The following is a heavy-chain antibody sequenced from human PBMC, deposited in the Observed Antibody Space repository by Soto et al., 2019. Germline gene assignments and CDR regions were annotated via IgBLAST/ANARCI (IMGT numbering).Heavy chain of an antibody. V-gene: IGHV3-64*01. D-gene: IGHD2-21*02. Sequence: GGSLRLSCAASGFTFSSYAMHWVRQAPGKGLEYVSAISSNGGSTYYANSVKGRFTISRDNSKNTLYLQMGSLRAEDMAVYYCARVDGDSPTAAFDIWGQGTMVTV. CDR3: ARVDGDSPTAAFDI. J-gene: IGHJ3*02. CDR2: ISSNGGST. CDR1: GFTFSSYA.